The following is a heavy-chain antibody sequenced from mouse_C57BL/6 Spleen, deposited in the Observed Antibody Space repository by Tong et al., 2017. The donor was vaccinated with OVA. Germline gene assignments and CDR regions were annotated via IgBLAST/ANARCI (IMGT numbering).Heavy chain of an antibody. Sequence: EVQLQESGGGLVRPGGSMKLSCVASGFTFSSYWMSWVRQSPEKGLEWVAEIRLKSDNYATHYAESVKGKFTISRDDSKSRLYLQMNILRAEDTGIYYCTRAGRDWGQGTTLTVSS. D-gene: IGHD4-1*01. CDR3: TRAGRD. CDR2: IRLKSDNYAT. V-gene: IGHV6-6*02. J-gene: IGHJ2*01. CDR1: GFTFSSYW.